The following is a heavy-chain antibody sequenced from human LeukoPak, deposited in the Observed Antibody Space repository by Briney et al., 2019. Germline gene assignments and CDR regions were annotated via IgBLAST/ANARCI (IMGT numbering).Heavy chain of an antibody. Sequence: ASVKVSCKASGGTFSSYAISWVRQAPRQGLEWMGGIIPIFGTANYAQKFQGRVTITADKSTSTAYMELSSLRSEDTAVYYCARDRTIDAFDPWGQGTLVTVSS. D-gene: IGHD4/OR15-4a*01. V-gene: IGHV1-69*06. J-gene: IGHJ5*02. CDR2: IIPIFGTA. CDR3: ARDRTIDAFDP. CDR1: GGTFSSYA.